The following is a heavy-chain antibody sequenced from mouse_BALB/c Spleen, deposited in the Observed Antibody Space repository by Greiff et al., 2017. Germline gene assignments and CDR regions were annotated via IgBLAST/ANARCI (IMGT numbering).Heavy chain of an antibody. CDR1: GFTFSSYA. J-gene: IGHJ2*01. CDR3: ARIYYGNSYYFDY. Sequence: EVKVVESGGGLVKPGGSLKLSCAASGFTFSSYAMSWVRQSPEKRLEWVAEISSGGSYTYYPDTVTGRFTISRDNAKNTLYLEMSSLRSEDTAMYYCARIYYGNSYYFDYWGQGTTLTVSS. CDR2: ISSGGSYT. V-gene: IGHV5-9-4*01. D-gene: IGHD2-1*01.